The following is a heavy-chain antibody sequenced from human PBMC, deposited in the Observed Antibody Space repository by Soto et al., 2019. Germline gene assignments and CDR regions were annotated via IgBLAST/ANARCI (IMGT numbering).Heavy chain of an antibody. V-gene: IGHV4-34*01. CDR1: GGSFSGYY. D-gene: IGHD1-26*01. Sequence: KASETLSLTCAVYGGSFSGYYWSWIRQPPGKGLEWIGEINHSGSTNYNPSLKSRVTISVDTSKNQFSLKLSSVTAADTAVYYCARGVGATMFYYYGMDVWGQGTTVTVSS. J-gene: IGHJ6*02. CDR2: INHSGST. CDR3: ARGVGATMFYYYGMDV.